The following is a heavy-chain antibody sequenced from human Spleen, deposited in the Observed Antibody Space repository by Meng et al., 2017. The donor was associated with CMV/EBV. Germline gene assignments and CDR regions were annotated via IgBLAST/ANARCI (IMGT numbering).Heavy chain of an antibody. CDR2: ISYDRSDK. CDR3: AREEWGLDY. J-gene: IGHJ4*02. V-gene: IGHV3-30*04. Sequence: LSLSCAASGFNFSSSAMNWVRQAPGKGLEWVAAISYDRSDKYYADSVKGRFTISRDNSKNTLFVQMNSLRPEDTAVYYCAREEWGLDYWGQGTLVTVSS. D-gene: IGHD1-26*01. CDR1: GFNFSSSA.